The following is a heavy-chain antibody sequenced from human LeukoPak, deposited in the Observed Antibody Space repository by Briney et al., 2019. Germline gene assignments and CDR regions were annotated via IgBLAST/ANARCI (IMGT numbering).Heavy chain of an antibody. D-gene: IGHD2-8*02. CDR3: ARGYWFYFDH. V-gene: IGHV4-61*02. CDR2: VYTRGTT. J-gene: IGHJ4*02. CDR1: GGSISSGSYY. Sequence: SETLSLTCTVSGGSISSGSYYWSWIRQPAGKGLEWIGRVYTRGTTSYNPSLKSRVTISVDTSKNQFSLRLSSVTAADTAVYYCARGYWFYFDHWGQGTLVTVSS.